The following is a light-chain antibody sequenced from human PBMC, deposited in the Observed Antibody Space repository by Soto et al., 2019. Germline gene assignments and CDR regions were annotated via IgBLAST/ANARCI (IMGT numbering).Light chain of an antibody. CDR3: QQLASYPLT. Sequence: DIQLTQSPSFLSPSVGDRVSITCRAAQGINTYLAWFQQRPGKAPKLLIYAASTLQSGVPSRFSGSGSGTEFTLPINRLQPEDFATYYCQQLASYPLTFGGGTKVEIK. CDR1: QGINTY. J-gene: IGKJ4*01. V-gene: IGKV1-9*01. CDR2: AAS.